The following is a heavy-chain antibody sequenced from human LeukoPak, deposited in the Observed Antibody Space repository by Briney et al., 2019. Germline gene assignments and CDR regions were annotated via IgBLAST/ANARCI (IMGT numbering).Heavy chain of an antibody. J-gene: IGHJ4*02. CDR1: GGSISSGGYS. V-gene: IGHV4-31*03. Sequence: SETLSLTCTVSGGSISSGGYSWSWIRQHPGKGLEWIGYIYYSGSTYYNPSLKSRVTISVDTSRNQFSLKLSSVTAADTAVYYCARDLGQNLFDYWGQGTLVTVSS. CDR2: IYYSGST. CDR3: ARDLGQNLFDY.